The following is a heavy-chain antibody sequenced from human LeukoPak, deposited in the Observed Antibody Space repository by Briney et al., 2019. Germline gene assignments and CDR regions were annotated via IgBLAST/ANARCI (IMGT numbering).Heavy chain of an antibody. CDR3: AKDRGAAAGTFYFDY. V-gene: IGHV3-33*06. D-gene: IGHD6-13*01. CDR2: IWDDGSNK. Sequence: PGGSLRLSCAASGFTFSSYGMHWVRQAPGKGLEWVAVIWDDGSNKYYADSVKGQFTISRDNSKNTLYLQMNSLRAEDTAVYYCAKDRGAAAGTFYFDYWGQGTLVTVSS. J-gene: IGHJ4*02. CDR1: GFTFSSYG.